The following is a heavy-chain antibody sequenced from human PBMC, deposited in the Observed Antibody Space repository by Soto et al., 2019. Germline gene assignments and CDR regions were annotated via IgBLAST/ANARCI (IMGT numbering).Heavy chain of an antibody. V-gene: IGHV3-23*01. CDR1: GFTFSSYA. CDR3: GKVVTGVGTDH. D-gene: IGHD6-13*01. J-gene: IGHJ4*02. Sequence: GGSLRLSCAASGFTFSSYAMSWVRQAPGKGLEWVSEISGSGGSTYYADSVNGRFTISRDNSKNTLYLQMNSLRGEDTAVYYCGKVVTGVGTDHWGQGTLVTVSS. CDR2: ISGSGGST.